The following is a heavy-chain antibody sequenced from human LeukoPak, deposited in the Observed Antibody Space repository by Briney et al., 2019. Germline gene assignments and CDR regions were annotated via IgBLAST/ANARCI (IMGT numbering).Heavy chain of an antibody. V-gene: IGHV3-53*05. CDR1: GFTVSSNY. J-gene: IGHJ6*03. D-gene: IGHD6-19*01. CDR2: IYSGGST. Sequence: GGSLRLSCAASGFTVSSNYMSWVRQAPGKGLEWVSVIYSGGSTYYADSVKGRFTISRDNSKNTLYLQMNSLRAEDTAVYYCARVSGSGWYRPHYYYMDVWGKGTTVTVSS. CDR3: ARVSGSGWYRPHYYYMDV.